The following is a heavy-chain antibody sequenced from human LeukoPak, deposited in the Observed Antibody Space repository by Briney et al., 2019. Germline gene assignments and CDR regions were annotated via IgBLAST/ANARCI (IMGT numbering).Heavy chain of an antibody. J-gene: IGHJ4*02. D-gene: IGHD1-26*01. CDR2: LSSSSSTV. Sequence: QTGGSLRLSCAASGFTFNSYSMSCVRQAPGKGLEWVSYLSSSSSTVYYAAPVRGRFTISRDNAKNTLHLQMNSMRDEDTAVYYCARNQEGQIGTWAEMDRFDYWGQGTLVTVSS. CDR1: GFTFNSYS. V-gene: IGHV3-48*02. CDR3: ARNQEGQIGTWAEMDRFDY.